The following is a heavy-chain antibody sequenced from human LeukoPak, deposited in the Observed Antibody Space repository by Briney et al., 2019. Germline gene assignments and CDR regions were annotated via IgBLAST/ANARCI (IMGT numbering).Heavy chain of an antibody. Sequence: GGSLRLSCAASGFTFSNYDIHWVRQAPAKGLEWVAFIQYDGTNKDYADSVKGRFTISRDNSKNTLYLQMNSLRAEDTAVYYCARVQAGATGFDYWGQGTLVTVSS. D-gene: IGHD1-26*01. V-gene: IGHV3-30*02. CDR2: IQYDGTNK. J-gene: IGHJ4*02. CDR3: ARVQAGATGFDY. CDR1: GFTFSNYD.